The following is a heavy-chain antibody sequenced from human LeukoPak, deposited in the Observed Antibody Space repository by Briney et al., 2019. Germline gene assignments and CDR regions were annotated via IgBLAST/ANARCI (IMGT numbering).Heavy chain of an antibody. D-gene: IGHD6-19*01. CDR2: ISSSGSTI. CDR1: GFVFSSNS. Sequence: GGSLRLSCAASGFVFSSNSMIWVRQAPGKGLEWVSYISSSGSTIYYADSVKGRFTISRDNAKNSLYLQMSSLRAEDTAVYYCARERSGGDYYYYGMDVWGQGTTVTVSS. CDR3: ARERSGGDYYYYGMDV. J-gene: IGHJ6*02. V-gene: IGHV3-48*04.